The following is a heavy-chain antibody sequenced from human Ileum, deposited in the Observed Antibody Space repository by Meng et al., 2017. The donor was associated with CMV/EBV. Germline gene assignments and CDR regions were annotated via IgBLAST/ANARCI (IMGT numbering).Heavy chain of an antibody. J-gene: IGHJ4*02. V-gene: IGHV3-7*04. CDR2: IKQDGSEK. D-gene: IGHD2-15*01. CDR3: ARDRRGNCSSGSCYPFFDY. CDR1: GFTFSSYW. Sequence: EVQLVESGGGLVQPGGSLRRSCAASGFTFSSYWMSWVRQAPGKGLEWVANIKQDGSEKYYVDSVRGRFTISRDNAKTSLYLQMNSLRAEDTAVYYCARDRRGNCSSGSCYPFFDYWGQGTLVTVSS.